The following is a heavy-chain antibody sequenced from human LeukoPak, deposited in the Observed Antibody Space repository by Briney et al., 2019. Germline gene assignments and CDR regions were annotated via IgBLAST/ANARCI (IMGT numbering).Heavy chain of an antibody. CDR2: MNQDGSAK. V-gene: IGHV3-7*02. Sequence: GGSLRLSCAASGFTFSDSWMSWVRQAPGKGLEWVANMNQDGSAKGYVDSVKGRFTISRDNARNSLYLQMSSLRPEDTAAYYCGTYTHWVAGDVWGQGTTVTVSS. J-gene: IGHJ6*02. D-gene: IGHD3-16*01. CDR3: GTYTHWVAGDV. CDR1: GFTFSDSW.